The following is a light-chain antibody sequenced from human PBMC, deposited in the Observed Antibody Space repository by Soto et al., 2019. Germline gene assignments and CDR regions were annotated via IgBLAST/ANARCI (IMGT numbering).Light chain of an antibody. Sequence: NFMLTQPHSVSESPGKTVTISCTRSSGSIASNYVQWYQQRPGSAPTTVIYEDNQRPSGVPDRFSGSIDSSSNSASLTISGRKTEDEADYYCQSYDSSNYVVFGGGTQLTVL. CDR2: EDN. V-gene: IGLV6-57*04. CDR1: SGSIASNY. J-gene: IGLJ2*01. CDR3: QSYDSSNYVV.